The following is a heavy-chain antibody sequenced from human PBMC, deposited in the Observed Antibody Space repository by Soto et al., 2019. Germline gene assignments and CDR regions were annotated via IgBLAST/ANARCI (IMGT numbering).Heavy chain of an antibody. CDR2: IYPGDAHT. J-gene: IGHJ6*02. D-gene: IGHD4-17*01. Sequence: GEPLKISSNASGHLFTNYWIGWVHHLPGNGLEWMGIIYPGDAHTRYSPSFQGQDTIPPDWSLSTAYLLLCRLNGQHTATYCRGRHPNGAYDVMYVRGQGTTVSVCS. V-gene: IGHV5-51*07. CDR3: GRHPNGAYDVMYV. CDR1: GHLFTNYW.